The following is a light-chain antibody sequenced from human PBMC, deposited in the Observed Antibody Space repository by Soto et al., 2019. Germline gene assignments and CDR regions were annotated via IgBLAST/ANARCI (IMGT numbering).Light chain of an antibody. J-gene: IGLJ1*01. CDR3: SSYTRSSISV. CDR1: SSDVGGYDY. Sequence: QSALTQPASVSGSPGQSITISCTGTSSDVGGYDYVSWYQQHPGKAPTLLIYDVINRPSGVSFRFSGSKSGNTVSLTISGLQAEDEAEYYCSSYTRSSISVFGTGTKVTVL. V-gene: IGLV2-14*01. CDR2: DVI.